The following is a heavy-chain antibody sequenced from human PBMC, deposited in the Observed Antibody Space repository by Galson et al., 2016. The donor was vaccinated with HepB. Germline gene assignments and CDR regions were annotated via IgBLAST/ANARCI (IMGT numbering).Heavy chain of an antibody. CDR1: GFTFGNFA. Sequence: SLRLSCAASGFTFGNFAMSWVRQAPGRGLEWVSGISGTADATYYADSARGRFTISRDNSKNTLYLQMNSLRGDDTAVYYCAKMRGHPTYHYHMDVWGKGTPVTVSS. CDR3: AKMRGHPTYHYHMDV. J-gene: IGHJ6*03. CDR2: ISGTADAT. V-gene: IGHV3-23*01.